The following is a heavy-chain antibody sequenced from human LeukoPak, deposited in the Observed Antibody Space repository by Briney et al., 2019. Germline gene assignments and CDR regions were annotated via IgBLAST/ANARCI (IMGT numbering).Heavy chain of an antibody. D-gene: IGHD4-23*01. CDR1: GVSLSGYY. V-gene: IGHV4-34*01. CDR3: VRDGGPNNYWFDP. Sequence: SETLSLTCADYGVSLSGYYWGWIRQPPGKGLEWIGDVSHRGITNYKPSLKSRASISIDTSKSQISLKLSSVTAADTALYYCVRDGGPNNYWFDPWGQGTLVTVSS. CDR2: VSHRGIT. J-gene: IGHJ5*02.